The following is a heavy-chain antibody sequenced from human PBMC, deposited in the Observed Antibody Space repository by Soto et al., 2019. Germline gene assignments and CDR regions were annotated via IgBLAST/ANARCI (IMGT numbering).Heavy chain of an antibody. CDR1: GGSISSSSYY. CDR3: ARLRIAVAGYYCYGMDV. V-gene: IGHV4-39*01. CDR2: IYYSGST. J-gene: IGHJ6*02. D-gene: IGHD6-19*01. Sequence: PSETLSLTCTVSGGSISSSSYYWGWIRQPPGKGLEWIGSIYYSGSTYYNPSLKSRVTISVDTSKNQFSLKLSSVTAADTAVYYCARLRIAVAGYYCYGMDVWGQGTTVTVSS.